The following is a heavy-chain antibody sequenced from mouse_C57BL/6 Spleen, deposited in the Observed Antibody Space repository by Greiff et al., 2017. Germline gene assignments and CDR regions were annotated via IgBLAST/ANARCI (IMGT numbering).Heavy chain of an antibody. D-gene: IGHD4-1*02. CDR1: GFTFSSYA. J-gene: IGHJ2*01. CDR3: ARDRQLGRGYFDY. V-gene: IGHV5-4*01. CDR2: ISDGGSYT. Sequence: EVHLVESGGGLVKPGGSLKLSCAASGFTFSSYAMSWVRQTPEKRLEWVATISDGGSYTYYPDNVKGRFTISGDTAKNNLYLQLSQLKSEDTAMDYCARDRQLGRGYFDYWGQGTTLTVSS.